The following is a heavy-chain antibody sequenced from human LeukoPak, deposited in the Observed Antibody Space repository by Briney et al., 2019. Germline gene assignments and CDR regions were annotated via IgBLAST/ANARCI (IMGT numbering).Heavy chain of an antibody. D-gene: IGHD3-16*01. V-gene: IGHV3-21*01. CDR2: FGTRSSSI. CDR3: AREDDQGFDY. Sequence: GGSLRLSCAASGFTFSSYWMNWVRQAPWKGLEWVSSFGTRSSSIYYAHSVTGRFIVSRDNAKNSLFLQMNSLRAEDTAVYYCAREDDQGFDYWGQGTLVTVSS. J-gene: IGHJ4*02. CDR1: GFTFSSYW.